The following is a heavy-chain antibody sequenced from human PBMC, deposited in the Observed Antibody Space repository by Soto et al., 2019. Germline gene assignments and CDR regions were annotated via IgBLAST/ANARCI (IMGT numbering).Heavy chain of an antibody. V-gene: IGHV3-30-3*01. CDR2: ISYDGSNK. CDR1: GFTFSSYA. CDR3: ARNIRTMGVIDY. Sequence: QVQLVESGGGVVQPGRSLRLSCAASGFTFSSYAMHWVRQAPGKGLEWVAVISYDGSNKYYADSVKGRFTISRDNSKNTLYLQMNSLRAEDTAVYYCARNIRTMGVIDYWGQVTLVTVSS. J-gene: IGHJ4*02. D-gene: IGHD3-10*01.